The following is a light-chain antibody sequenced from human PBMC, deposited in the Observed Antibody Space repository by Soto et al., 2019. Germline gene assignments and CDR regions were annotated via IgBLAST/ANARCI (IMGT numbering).Light chain of an antibody. V-gene: IGKV1-5*01. CDR1: QSISSW. CDR3: QQYENYWT. CDR2: DAS. J-gene: IGKJ1*01. Sequence: DIQMTQSPSTLSASVGDRVTITCRTSQSISSWLAWYQHKPGKDPKLLIYDASNLDSGVLSRFSGSGSGTEFSLTISNLQPDDFATYYCQQYENYWTFGQGTKVDIK.